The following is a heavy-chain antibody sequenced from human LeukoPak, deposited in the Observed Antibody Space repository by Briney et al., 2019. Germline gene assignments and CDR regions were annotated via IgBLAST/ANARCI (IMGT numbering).Heavy chain of an antibody. CDR2: IYYSGST. J-gene: IGHJ6*03. V-gene: IGHV4-59*01. Sequence: PSETLSLTCTVSGGSISSYYWSWIRQPPGKGLEWIGYIYYSGSTNYNPSLKSRVTISVDTSKNQFSLKLSSVTAADTAVYYCARGEVYYDSSGYYYEYYYYYMDVWGKGTTVTISS. CDR3: ARGEVYYDSSGYYYEYYYYYMDV. CDR1: GGSISSYY. D-gene: IGHD3-22*01.